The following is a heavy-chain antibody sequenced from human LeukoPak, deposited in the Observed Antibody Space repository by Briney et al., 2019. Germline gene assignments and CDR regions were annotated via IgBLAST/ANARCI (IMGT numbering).Heavy chain of an antibody. CDR2: IYYSGST. J-gene: IGHJ4*01. D-gene: IGHD1-26*01. CDR1: GGSISSYY. V-gene: IGHV4-59*12. CDR3: AMNSENYLNFDY. Sequence: SETLSLTCTVSGGSISSYYWSWIRQPPGKGLEWIGYIYYSGSTNYNPSLKSRVTISVDTSKNQFSLKLTSVTAADTAVYYCAMNSENYLNFDYWGQGTLVTVSS.